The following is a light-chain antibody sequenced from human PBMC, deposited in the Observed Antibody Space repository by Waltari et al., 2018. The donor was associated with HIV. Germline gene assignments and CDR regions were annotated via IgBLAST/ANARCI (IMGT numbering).Light chain of an antibody. V-gene: IGKV3-20*01. CDR2: GAS. CDR1: QSVTTY. CDR3: QQYAGSPLT. J-gene: IGKJ4*01. Sequence: EIVLTQSPGTLSLSPGERATLSCRASQSVTTYLAWYQQKPGQAPRLLIYGASSRATGIPDRFSGSGSGTDFTLTISRLEPEDVAMLYCQQYAGSPLTFGGGTKVEIK.